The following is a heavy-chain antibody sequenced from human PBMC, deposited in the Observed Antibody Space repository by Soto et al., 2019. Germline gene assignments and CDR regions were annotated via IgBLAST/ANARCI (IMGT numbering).Heavy chain of an antibody. CDR3: ARTSVAGFDY. CDR1: GGSFSGYY. V-gene: IGHV4-34*01. Sequence: QVQLQQWGAGLLKPSETLSLTCAVYGGSFSGYYWSWIRQPPGKGLEWIGEINHSGSTNYNPSLTSRVTISVDTSKNQCSLKLSSVTAADTAVYYCARTSVAGFDYWGQGTLVTVSS. J-gene: IGHJ4*02. D-gene: IGHD6-19*01. CDR2: INHSGST.